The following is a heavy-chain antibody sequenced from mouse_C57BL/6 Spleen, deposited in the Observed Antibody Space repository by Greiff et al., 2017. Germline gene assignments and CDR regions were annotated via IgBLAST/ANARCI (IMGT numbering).Heavy chain of an antibody. V-gene: IGHV1-26*01. D-gene: IGHD2-1*01. Sequence: VQLKHSGPELVKPGASVKISCKASGYTFTDYYMNWVKQSHGKSLEWIGDINPNNGGTSYNQKFKGKATLTVDKSSSTAYMELRSLTSEDSAVYYCAREGYGKVAYWGQGTLVTVSA. CDR1: GYTFTDYY. J-gene: IGHJ3*01. CDR2: INPNNGGT. CDR3: AREGYGKVAY.